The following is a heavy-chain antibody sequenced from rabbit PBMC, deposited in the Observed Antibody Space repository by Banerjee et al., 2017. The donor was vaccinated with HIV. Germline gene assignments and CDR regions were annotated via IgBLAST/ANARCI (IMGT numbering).Heavy chain of an antibody. J-gene: IGHJ6*01. D-gene: IGHD6-1*01. Sequence: QSLEESGGDLVKPGASLTLTCTASGFSFSSSYYMCWVRQAPGKGLEWIGYIDPVFGSTYYATWAKGRFTISKISSTTVTLQMTSLTVADTATYFCARGVAGYGGNAFSTPYGMDLWGPGTLVTVS. CDR2: IDPVFGST. V-gene: IGHV1S40*01. CDR1: GFSFSSSYY. CDR3: ARGVAGYGGNAFSTPYGMDL.